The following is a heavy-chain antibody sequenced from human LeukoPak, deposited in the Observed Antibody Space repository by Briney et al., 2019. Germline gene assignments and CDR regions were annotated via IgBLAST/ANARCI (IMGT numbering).Heavy chain of an antibody. CDR1: GFTFSNYA. J-gene: IGHJ4*02. CDR2: IRRTGDST. V-gene: IGHV3-23*01. D-gene: IGHD3-22*01. Sequence: GGSLRLSCAASGFTFSNYAMSWVRQAPGKGLEWVSTIRRTGDSTYYADSVKGRFTISRDNSKNTLYLQMNGLRAGDTAIYYCARVPRVQSDYYDSSGYPDYWGQGTLVTVSS. CDR3: ARVPRVQSDYYDSSGYPDY.